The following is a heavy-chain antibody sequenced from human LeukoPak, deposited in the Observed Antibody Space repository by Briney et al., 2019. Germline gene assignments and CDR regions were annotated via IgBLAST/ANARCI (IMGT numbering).Heavy chain of an antibody. Sequence: PGGSLRLSCAASGFTFNNYAMSWVRQAPGKGLEWVSAISGSDAGTYYADSVKGRFTISRDNSKNTLYLQMNSLRAEDTAIYYCARVIGWDEPFDLWGQGTMVTVSS. D-gene: IGHD1-26*01. CDR3: ARVIGWDEPFDL. CDR2: ISGSDAGT. V-gene: IGHV3-23*01. CDR1: GFTFNNYA. J-gene: IGHJ3*01.